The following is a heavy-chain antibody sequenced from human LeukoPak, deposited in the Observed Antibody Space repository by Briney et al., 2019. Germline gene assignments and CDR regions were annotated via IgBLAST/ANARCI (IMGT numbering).Heavy chain of an antibody. J-gene: IGHJ6*03. Sequence: KTSETLSLTCTVSGGSISSYYWSWIRQPAGKGLEWIGRIYTSGSANYNPSLKSRVTMSVDTSKNQFSLKLSSVTAADTAVYYCARSGADSSGYYYSRAADYYMDVWGKGTTVTVSS. CDR1: GGSISSYY. D-gene: IGHD3-22*01. CDR2: IYTSGSA. CDR3: ARSGADSSGYYYSRAADYYMDV. V-gene: IGHV4-4*07.